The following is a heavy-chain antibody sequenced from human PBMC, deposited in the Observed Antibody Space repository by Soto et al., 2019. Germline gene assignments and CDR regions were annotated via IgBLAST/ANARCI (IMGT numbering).Heavy chain of an antibody. CDR3: ARSPPGDTAMDYFDY. D-gene: IGHD5-18*01. Sequence: SVKVSCKASGGTFSSYAISWVRQAPGQGLEWMGGIIPIFGTANYAQKFQGRVTIAADESTSTAYMELSSLRSEDTAVYYCARSPPGDTAMDYFDYWGQGTLVTVSS. CDR1: GGTFSSYA. J-gene: IGHJ4*02. V-gene: IGHV1-69*13. CDR2: IIPIFGTA.